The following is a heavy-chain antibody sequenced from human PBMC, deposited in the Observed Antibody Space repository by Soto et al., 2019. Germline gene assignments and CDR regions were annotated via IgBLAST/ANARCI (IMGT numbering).Heavy chain of an antibody. CDR2: ISVSGGST. D-gene: IGHD6-25*01. V-gene: IGHV3-23*01. CDR3: ASDLEAAXVSSYFEH. Sequence: PGGSLRLSCAASGYMFSSYALNWVRQAPGKGLEWVSGISVSGGSTYYADSVKGRFTISRDNSKNTVYLQMNSLRVEDTAVYYCASDLEAAXVSSYFEHWGLGALVTVSS. CDR1: GYMFSSYA. J-gene: IGHJ4*02.